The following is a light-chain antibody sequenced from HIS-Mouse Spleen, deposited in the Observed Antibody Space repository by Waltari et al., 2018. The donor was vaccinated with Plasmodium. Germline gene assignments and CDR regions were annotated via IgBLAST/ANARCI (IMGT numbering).Light chain of an antibody. V-gene: IGKV1-9*01. CDR1: QGISSY. Sequence: DIQLTQSPSFLSASVGDRVTITCRASQGISSYLAWYQQKPGKAPKLLIYAASTLQSWVPSRFSGSGSGTECTLTISSLQPEDLATYYCQQLNSYPYTFGQGTKLEIK. CDR2: AAS. J-gene: IGKJ2*01. CDR3: QQLNSYPYT.